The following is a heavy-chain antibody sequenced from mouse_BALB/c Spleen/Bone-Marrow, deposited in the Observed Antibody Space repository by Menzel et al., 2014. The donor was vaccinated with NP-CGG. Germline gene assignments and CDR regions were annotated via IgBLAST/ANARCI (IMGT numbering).Heavy chain of an antibody. CDR3: ARPVYRYDPPAY. J-gene: IGHJ2*01. D-gene: IGHD2-14*01. V-gene: IGHV4-1*02. Sequence: EVMLVEFGGGLVQPGGSLKLSCAASGFDFSSYWMSWVRQAPGKGLEWIGEINPDSSTLNYTPSLKDKFIISRDNAKNTLFLQMNKLRSEDTALYYCARPVYRYDPPAYWGQGTTLTVSS. CDR2: INPDSSTL. CDR1: GFDFSSYW.